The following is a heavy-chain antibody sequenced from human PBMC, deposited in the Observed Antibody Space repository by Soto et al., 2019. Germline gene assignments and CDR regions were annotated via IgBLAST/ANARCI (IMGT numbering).Heavy chain of an antibody. Sequence: GGSLRLSCAASGFTFSSYGMHWVRQAPGKGLEWVAVISYDGSNKYYADSVKGRFTISRDNSKNTLYLQMNSLRAEDTAVYYCAKSITTKGLPNFDYWGQGTLVTVSS. V-gene: IGHV3-30*18. CDR3: AKSITTKGLPNFDY. CDR2: ISYDGSNK. D-gene: IGHD3-22*01. J-gene: IGHJ4*02. CDR1: GFTFSSYG.